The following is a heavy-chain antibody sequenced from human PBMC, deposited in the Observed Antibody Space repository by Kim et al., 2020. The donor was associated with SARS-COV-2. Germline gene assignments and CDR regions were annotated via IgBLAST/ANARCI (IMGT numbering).Heavy chain of an antibody. V-gene: IGHV1-2*02. J-gene: IGHJ4*02. D-gene: IGHD2-15*01. CDR3: ARYYCSGGSCSFDY. Sequence: AQKFQGRVTMTRDTSISTAYMELSRLRSDDTAVYYCARYYCSGGSCSFDYWGQGTLVTVSS.